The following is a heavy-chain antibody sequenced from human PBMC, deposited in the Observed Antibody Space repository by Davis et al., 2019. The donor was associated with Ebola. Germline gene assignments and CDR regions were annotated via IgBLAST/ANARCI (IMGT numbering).Heavy chain of an antibody. J-gene: IGHJ4*02. CDR3: RSNFDC. V-gene: IGHV3-15*01. CDR1: GFTVSSNY. CDR2: IKSKSDGGAA. Sequence: GESLKISCAASGFTVSSNYMHWVRQAPGKGLEWVGRIKSKSDGGAADYAAPVKGRFTISRDDSKNTVYLQMNSLKTEDTAVYYCRSNFDCWGQGALVTVSS.